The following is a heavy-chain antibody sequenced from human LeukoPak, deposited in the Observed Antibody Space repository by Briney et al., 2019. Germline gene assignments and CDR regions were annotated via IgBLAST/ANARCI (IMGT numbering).Heavy chain of an antibody. CDR3: ARVDQRISFYFDY. D-gene: IGHD3-10*01. J-gene: IGHJ4*02. Sequence: ASVKVSCKASGYTFTGYYMHWVRQAPGQGLEWMGWLNPHKGGTNYAQKFQGSVTMTRDTSISTAYMELSGLRSDDTAVYYCARVDQRISFYFDYWGQGTLLTVSS. V-gene: IGHV1-2*02. CDR2: LNPHKGGT. CDR1: GYTFTGYY.